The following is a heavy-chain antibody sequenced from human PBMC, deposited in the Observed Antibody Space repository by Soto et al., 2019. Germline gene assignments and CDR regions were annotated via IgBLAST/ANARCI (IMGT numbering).Heavy chain of an antibody. Sequence: PKLFSRGSGCSVTGYWISRVRRRPRKGLEWMGRIDPSDSYTNYSPSFQGHVTISADKSISTAYLQWSSLKASDTAMYYCARHISGSYNYYGMDVCGQGTTVTVSS. CDR2: IDPSDSYT. D-gene: IGHD1-26*01. CDR3: ARHISGSYNYYGMDV. V-gene: IGHV5-10-1*01. J-gene: IGHJ6*02. CDR1: GCSVTGYW.